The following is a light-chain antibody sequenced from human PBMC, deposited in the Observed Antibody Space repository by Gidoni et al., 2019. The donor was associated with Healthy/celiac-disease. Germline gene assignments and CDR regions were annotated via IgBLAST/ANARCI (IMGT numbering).Light chain of an antibody. CDR1: SSNIGSNT. CDR2: SNN. CDR3: AAWDDSLNGPV. Sequence: QSVLTQPPSASGTPGQRVTSSCSGSSSNIGSNTVNWYQQLPGTGPKLLIYSNNQRPSGVPDRFSGSKSGTSASLAISGLQSEDEADYYCAAWDDSLNGPVFGGGTKLTVL. V-gene: IGLV1-44*01. J-gene: IGLJ3*02.